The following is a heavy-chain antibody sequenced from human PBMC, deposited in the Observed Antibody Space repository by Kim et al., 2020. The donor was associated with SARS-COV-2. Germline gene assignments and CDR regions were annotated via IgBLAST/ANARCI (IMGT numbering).Heavy chain of an antibody. Sequence: SETLSLTCTVSGGSISSGDYYWSWIRQPPGKGLEWIGYIYYSGSTYYNPSLKSRVTISVDTSKNQFSLKLSSVTAADTAVYYCARDFKSGYYTYYYYYMDVWGKGTTVTVSS. CDR3: ARDFKSGYYTYYYYYMDV. D-gene: IGHD3-3*01. J-gene: IGHJ6*03. V-gene: IGHV4-30-4*01. CDR2: IYYSGST. CDR1: GGSISSGDYY.